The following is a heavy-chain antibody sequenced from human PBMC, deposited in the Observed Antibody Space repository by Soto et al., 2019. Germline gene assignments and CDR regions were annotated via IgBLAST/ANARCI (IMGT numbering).Heavy chain of an antibody. V-gene: IGHV1-69*13. Sequence: SVKVSCKASGGTFSSYAISWVRQAPGQGLEWMGGIIPIFGTANYAQKFQGRVTITADESTSTAYMELSSLRSEDTAVYYCARDHSSQETTWWLDPWGHGTLVTVSS. D-gene: IGHD4-17*01. CDR2: IIPIFGTA. CDR1: GGTFSSYA. J-gene: IGHJ5*02. CDR3: ARDHSSQETTWWLDP.